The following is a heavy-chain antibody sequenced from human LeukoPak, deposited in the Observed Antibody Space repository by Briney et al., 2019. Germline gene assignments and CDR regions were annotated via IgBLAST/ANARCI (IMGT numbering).Heavy chain of an antibody. D-gene: IGHD2-15*01. CDR2: ITTRGGNT. CDR1: GFTFNMYA. Sequence: GGSLRLSCAASGFTFNMYALSWVRQTPGKGLEWVSTITTRGGNTYYADSVKGRFTISRDNSHDTLYLQMNSLRAEDTAIYCCAKARTSWAGYFDYWGQGTLVTVS. V-gene: IGHV3-23*01. CDR3: AKARTSWAGYFDY. J-gene: IGHJ4*02.